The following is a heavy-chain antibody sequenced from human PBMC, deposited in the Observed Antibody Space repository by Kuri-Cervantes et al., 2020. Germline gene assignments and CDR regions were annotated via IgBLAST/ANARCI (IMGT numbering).Heavy chain of an antibody. J-gene: IGHJ5*02. CDR1: GYIFTRYW. CDR2: IYPGDSDT. D-gene: IGHD2-8*02. V-gene: IGHV5-51*01. CDR3: ARLGGVLNWFDP. Sequence: KVSCKGSGYIFTRYWIGWVRQMPGKGLEWMGIIYPGDSDTRYSPSFQGQVTNSADKSISTAYLQWSSLKASDTAMYYCARLGGVLNWFDPWGQGTLVTVSS.